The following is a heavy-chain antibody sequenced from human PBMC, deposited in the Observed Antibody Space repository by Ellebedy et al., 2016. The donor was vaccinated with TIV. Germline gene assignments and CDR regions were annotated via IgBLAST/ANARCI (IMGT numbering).Heavy chain of an antibody. D-gene: IGHD3-22*01. J-gene: IGHJ3*02. V-gene: IGHV3-53*01. CDR1: GFTVSRNY. Sequence: GESLKISXAASGFTVSRNYMSWVRQAPGKGLEWVSVIYTGGATYYADSVKGRFTISRDNSKNTVFLQMNSLRAEDTAVYYCASRSSYYDSSTDGSDALDTWGQGTMVTVSS. CDR2: IYTGGAT. CDR3: ASRSSYYDSSTDGSDALDT.